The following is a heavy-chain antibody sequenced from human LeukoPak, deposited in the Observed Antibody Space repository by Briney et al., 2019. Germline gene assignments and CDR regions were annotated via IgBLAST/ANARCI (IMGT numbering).Heavy chain of an antibody. CDR1: GGSISSYY. Sequence: SETLSLTCTVSGGSISSYYWSWIRQPAGKGLEWIGRIYTSGSTNYNPSLKSRVTTSVDTSKNQFSLKLSSVTAADTAVYYCARVTRYCSSTSCYNWFDPWGQGTLVTVSS. V-gene: IGHV4-4*07. CDR3: ARVTRYCSSTSCYNWFDP. D-gene: IGHD2-2*01. CDR2: IYTSGST. J-gene: IGHJ5*02.